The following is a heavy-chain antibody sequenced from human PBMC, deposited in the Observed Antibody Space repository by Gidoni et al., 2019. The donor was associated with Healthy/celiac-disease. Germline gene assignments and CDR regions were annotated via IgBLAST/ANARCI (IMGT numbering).Heavy chain of an antibody. J-gene: IGHJ6*02. CDR3: AKDIWAAANPYYYGMDV. V-gene: IGHV3-30*18. Sequence: QVQLVESGGGVVQPGRSLRLSCAASGFTFSSYGMHRVRQAPGKGLEWVAVISYDGSNKYYADSVKGRFTISRDNSKNTLYLQMNSLRAEDTAVYYCAKDIWAAANPYYYGMDVWGQGTTVTVSS. CDR1: GFTFSSYG. CDR2: ISYDGSNK. D-gene: IGHD2-2*01.